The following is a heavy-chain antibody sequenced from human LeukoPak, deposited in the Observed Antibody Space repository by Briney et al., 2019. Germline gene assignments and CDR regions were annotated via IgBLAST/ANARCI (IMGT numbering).Heavy chain of an antibody. D-gene: IGHD4-23*01. CDR3: AREGIISTVVTPDAFDI. CDR1: GGTFSSYA. CDR2: IIPIFGTA. Sequence: SVKVSCKASGGTFSSYAISWLRQAPGQGLEWMGGIIPIFGTANYAQKFQGRVTITADESTSTAYMELSSLRSEDTAVYYCAREGIISTVVTPDAFDIWGQGTMVTVSS. J-gene: IGHJ3*02. V-gene: IGHV1-69*01.